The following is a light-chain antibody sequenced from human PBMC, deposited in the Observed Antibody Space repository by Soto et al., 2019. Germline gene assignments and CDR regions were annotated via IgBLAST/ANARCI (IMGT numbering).Light chain of an antibody. CDR2: GAS. CDR1: QSVSSSY. V-gene: IGKV3-20*01. Sequence: EIVLTQSPGTLSLSPVERATLSCRASQSVSSSYLAWYQQKPGQAPRLLIYGASSRATGIPDTFSGSGSGTDFTLTISRLEPEDFAVYYRQQYRTSPWTFGQGTKVDIK. CDR3: QQYRTSPWT. J-gene: IGKJ1*01.